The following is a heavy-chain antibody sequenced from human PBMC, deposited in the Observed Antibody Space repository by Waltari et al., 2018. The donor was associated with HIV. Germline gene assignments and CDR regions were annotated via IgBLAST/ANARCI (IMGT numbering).Heavy chain of an antibody. Sequence: QVQLVESGGGVVQPGRSLRLSCAASGFTFSAYCMHWVRQAPGKGLEWVAVISYDGSNKYFAESVKGRFTISRDNSKHTLYLQMSSLRAEDTAVYYCAKGDRGLGIFYYYYYAMDVWGRGTTVTVSS. CDR2: ISYDGSNK. J-gene: IGHJ6*02. CDR1: GFTFSAYC. V-gene: IGHV3-30*18. CDR3: AKGDRGLGIFYYYYYAMDV. D-gene: IGHD3-10*01.